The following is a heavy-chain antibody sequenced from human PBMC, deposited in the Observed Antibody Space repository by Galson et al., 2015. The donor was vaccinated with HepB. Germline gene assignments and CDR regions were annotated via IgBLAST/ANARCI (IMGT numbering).Heavy chain of an antibody. CDR1: GFTFSSYS. CDR2: ITGNGGT. Sequence: SLRLSCAASGFTFSSYSMSWVRQAPGKGLEWVSTITGNGGTHYADSVKGRFTISRDNSKSTLYLQMSSLRADDTAVYYCADPPNPSYWGQGTLVTVSS. D-gene: IGHD1-14*01. J-gene: IGHJ4*02. V-gene: IGHV3-23*01. CDR3: ADPPNPSY.